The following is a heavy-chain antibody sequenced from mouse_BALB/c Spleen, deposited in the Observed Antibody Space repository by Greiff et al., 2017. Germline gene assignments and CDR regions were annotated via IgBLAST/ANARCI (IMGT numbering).Heavy chain of an antibody. D-gene: IGHD1-1*01. Sequence: VQLQQSGAELVRPGALVKLSCKASGFNIKDYYMHWVKLRPEQGLEWIGWIDPENGNTIYDPKFQGKASITADTSSNTAYLQLSSLTSEDTAVYYCARGLRWYFDVWGAGTTVTVSS. CDR3: ARGLRWYFDV. V-gene: IGHV14-1*02. J-gene: IGHJ1*01. CDR2: IDPENGNT. CDR1: GFNIKDYY.